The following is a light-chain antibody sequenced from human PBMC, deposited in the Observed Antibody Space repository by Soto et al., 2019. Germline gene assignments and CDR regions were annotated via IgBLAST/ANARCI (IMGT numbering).Light chain of an antibody. V-gene: IGKV3-20*01. CDR2: GAS. J-gene: IGKJ1*01. Sequence: EIVLTQSPGTLSLSPGERATLSCRASQSVSSSYLAWYQQKPGQAPRLLIYGASSRATGIPDRFSGSGSGTDFTLTINRLEPEDFAVDYCQQYGSSPRTFGQGTKVEIK. CDR3: QQYGSSPRT. CDR1: QSVSSSY.